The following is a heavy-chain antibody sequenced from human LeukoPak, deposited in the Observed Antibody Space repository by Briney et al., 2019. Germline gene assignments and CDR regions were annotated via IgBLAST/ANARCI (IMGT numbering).Heavy chain of an antibody. CDR3: AKAQSSGFYWYFDC. J-gene: IGHJ4*02. CDR1: GFTFCSYA. Sequence: GGSLRLSCAASGFTFCSYAMSGVRQSPGKGLEWVSANSGTVGNTYYADTVKGRFTISRDNSKNTLYLQMNSLRDEDTAVYYCAKAQSSGFYWYFDCWGQGTLVTVSS. CDR2: NSGTVGNT. V-gene: IGHV3-23*01. D-gene: IGHD3-22*01.